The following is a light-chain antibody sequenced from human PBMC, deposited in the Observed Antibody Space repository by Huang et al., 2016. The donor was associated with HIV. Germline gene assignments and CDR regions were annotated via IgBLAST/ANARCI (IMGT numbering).Light chain of an antibody. Sequence: DIQMPQSPSFVSASVGDRVTITCRASQPIITPLSWYQQKPGKAPTRLIYAASNLETGVPSRFSGSGSGTDFNLTISSLQASDFATYFCQQTYSSPFTFGPGTTVDIK. CDR3: QQTYSSPFT. V-gene: IGKV1-39*01. CDR2: AAS. J-gene: IGKJ3*01. CDR1: QPIITP.